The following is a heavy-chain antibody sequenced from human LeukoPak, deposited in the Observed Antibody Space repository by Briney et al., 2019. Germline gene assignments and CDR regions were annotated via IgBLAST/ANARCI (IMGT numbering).Heavy chain of an antibody. V-gene: IGHV3-7*01. Sequence: PGGSLRLSCATSGFTFSSCWMSWVRQAPGKGLEWVANIKQDGSEKYYVDSVKGRFTISRDNAKNSLYLQMNSLRAEDTAVYYCARIPLLRYFDSPYYYYYYGMDVWGQGTTVTVSS. J-gene: IGHJ6*02. CDR1: GFTFSSCW. D-gene: IGHD3-9*01. CDR2: IKQDGSEK. CDR3: ARIPLLRYFDSPYYYYYYGMDV.